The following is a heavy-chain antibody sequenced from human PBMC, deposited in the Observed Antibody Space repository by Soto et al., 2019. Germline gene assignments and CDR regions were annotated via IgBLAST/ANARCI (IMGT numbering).Heavy chain of an antibody. V-gene: IGHV1-46*01. D-gene: IGHD2-21*02. CDR2: VNPSGGHT. CDR3: DKRGLGVVVAAPLEY. Sequence: QVQLVQSGAEVKKPGASVKVSCKASGDTFTDYYIHWVRQAPGQGLEWMGTVNPSGGHTTYAQHFLGRMTMSRNTYTSTLYMELTSLTTEDTAVYYCDKRGLGVVVAAPLEYWGQGTHVTVSS. CDR1: GDTFTDYY. J-gene: IGHJ4*02.